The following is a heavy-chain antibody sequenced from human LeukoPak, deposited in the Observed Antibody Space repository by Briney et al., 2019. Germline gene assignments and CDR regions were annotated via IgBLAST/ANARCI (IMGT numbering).Heavy chain of an antibody. D-gene: IGHD2-2*02. V-gene: IGHV4-59*12. CDR1: GGSISSYY. Sequence: PSETLSLTCTVSGGSISSYYWSWIRQPPGKGLEWIGYIYYSGSTYYNPSLKSRVTISVDTSKNQFSLKLSSVTAADTAVYYCARDPCSSTSCYTGDWGQGTLVTVSS. J-gene: IGHJ4*02. CDR3: ARDPCSSTSCYTGD. CDR2: IYYSGST.